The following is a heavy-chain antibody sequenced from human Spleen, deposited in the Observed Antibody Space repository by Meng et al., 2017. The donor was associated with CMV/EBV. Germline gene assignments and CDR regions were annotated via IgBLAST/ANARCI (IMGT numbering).Heavy chain of an antibody. CDR1: GFSLSTSGMR. Sequence: SGPTLVKPTQTLTLTCTFSGFSLSTSGMRVNWIRQPPGQALEWLARIDWDDDKFYSRSLKTRLTISKDTSKNQVVLTMTNMDPVDTATYYCARATVAGTKFDDWGQGTLVTVSS. CDR3: ARATVAGTKFDD. D-gene: IGHD6-19*01. V-gene: IGHV2-70D*14. CDR2: IDWDDDK. J-gene: IGHJ4*02.